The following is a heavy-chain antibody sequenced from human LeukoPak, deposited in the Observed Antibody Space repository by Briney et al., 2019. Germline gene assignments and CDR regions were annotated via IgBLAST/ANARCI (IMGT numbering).Heavy chain of an antibody. CDR2: INPNSGGT. J-gene: IGHJ4*02. CDR3: VRGVYYDSSGYYPY. Sequence: ASVKVSCKASGYTFTGYYMHWVRQAPGQGLEWMGWINPNSGGTNYAQKFQGRVTMTRDTSISTAYMELSRLRSDDTAVYYCVRGVYYDSSGYYPYWGQGTLVTVSS. D-gene: IGHD3-22*01. V-gene: IGHV1-2*02. CDR1: GYTFTGYY.